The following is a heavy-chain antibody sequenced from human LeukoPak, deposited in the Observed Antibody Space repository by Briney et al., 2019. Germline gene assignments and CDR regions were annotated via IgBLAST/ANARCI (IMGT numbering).Heavy chain of an antibody. CDR3: ARARVPTAMSPFDY. J-gene: IGHJ4*02. Sequence: SETLSLTCAVYGGSFSGYYWSWIRQPPGKGLEWIGEINHSGSTNYNPSLKSRVTISVDTSKNQFSLKLSSVTAADSAVYYCARARVPTAMSPFDYWAQGTLVTVSS. CDR2: INHSGST. V-gene: IGHV4-34*01. D-gene: IGHD2-2*01. CDR1: GGSFSGYY.